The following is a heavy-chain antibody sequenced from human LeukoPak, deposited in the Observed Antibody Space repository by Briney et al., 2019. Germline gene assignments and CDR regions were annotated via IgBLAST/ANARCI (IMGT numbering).Heavy chain of an antibody. V-gene: IGHV1-69*06. CDR1: GGTFSSYA. Sequence: ASVKVSCKASGGTFSSYAISWVGQAPGQGLEWMGGIIPIFGTANYAQKFQGRVTITADKSTSTAYMELSSLRSEDTAVYYCARDKQQLVGDAFDIWGQGTMVTVSS. CDR3: ARDKQQLVGDAFDI. J-gene: IGHJ3*02. D-gene: IGHD6-13*01. CDR2: IIPIFGTA.